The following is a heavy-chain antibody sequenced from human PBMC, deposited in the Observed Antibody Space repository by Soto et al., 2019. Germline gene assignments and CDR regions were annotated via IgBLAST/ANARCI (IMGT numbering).Heavy chain of an antibody. CDR1: GFTFSSYG. CDR3: ARDYARGRGYFDY. Sequence: GGSLRLSCAASGFTFSSYGMHWVRQAPGKGLEWVAVIWYDGSNKYYADSVKGRFTISRDNSKNTLYLQMNSLRAEDTAVYYCARDYARGRGYFDYWGQGTLVTVSS. D-gene: IGHD3-16*01. J-gene: IGHJ4*02. CDR2: IWYDGSNK. V-gene: IGHV3-33*01.